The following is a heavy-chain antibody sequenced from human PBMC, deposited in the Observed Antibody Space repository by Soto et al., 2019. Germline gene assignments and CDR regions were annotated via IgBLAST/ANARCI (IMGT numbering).Heavy chain of an antibody. CDR2: IKANGGAT. Sequence: ASVKVSCKASGYTFTGHDLHWVRQAPGQGLEWMGWIKANGGATKYARKFQGRVTMTRDTSTTTAYLELNSLRSDDTAVYFCARVGSYSDGSSYPYWGQGTLVTVSS. CDR1: GYTFTGHD. CDR3: ARVGSYSDGSSYPY. D-gene: IGHD6-6*01. V-gene: IGHV1-2*02. J-gene: IGHJ4*02.